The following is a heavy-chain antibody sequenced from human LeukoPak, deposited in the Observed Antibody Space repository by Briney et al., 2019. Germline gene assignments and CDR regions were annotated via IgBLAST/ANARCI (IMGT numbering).Heavy chain of an antibody. CDR1: GGSISSYY. J-gene: IGHJ5*02. V-gene: IGHV4-59*01. CDR2: IYYSGST. Sequence: SETLSLTCTVSGGSISSYYWSWIRQPPGKGLEWIGYIYYSGSTNYNPSLKSRVTISVDTSKDQFSLKLSSVTAADTAVYYCASTYSGSSSYYHWGQGTLVTVSS. CDR3: ASTYSGSSSYYH. D-gene: IGHD1-26*01.